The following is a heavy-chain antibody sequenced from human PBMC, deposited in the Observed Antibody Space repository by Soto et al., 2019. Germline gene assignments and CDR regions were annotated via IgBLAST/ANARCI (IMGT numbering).Heavy chain of an antibody. CDR2: ISSSSSYI. V-gene: IGHV3-21*01. CDR1: GFTFSSYS. D-gene: IGHD3-9*01. J-gene: IGHJ4*01. Sequence: GGALRLSCAASGFTFSSYSMNWVRQAPGKGLEGVSSISSSSSYIYYTDSVKGRFTISRDNAKNSLYLQMNSLRAEDTAVYYCARDFYYDILTGSRYFDYWGQRTLVPVSS. CDR3: ARDFYYDILTGSRYFDY.